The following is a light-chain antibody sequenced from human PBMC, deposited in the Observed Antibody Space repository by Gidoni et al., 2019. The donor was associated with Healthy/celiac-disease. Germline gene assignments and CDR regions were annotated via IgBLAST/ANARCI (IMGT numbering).Light chain of an antibody. CDR3: QQRSNWQFT. CDR1: QSVSSY. J-gene: IGKJ3*01. V-gene: IGKV3-11*01. Sequence: PATLSLSPGERATLTCRASQSVSSYLAWYQQKPGKAPRLLIYDASNRETGIPARFSGSGSGTDFTLTISSLEPEDFAVYYCQQRSNWQFTFGPGTKVDIK. CDR2: DAS.